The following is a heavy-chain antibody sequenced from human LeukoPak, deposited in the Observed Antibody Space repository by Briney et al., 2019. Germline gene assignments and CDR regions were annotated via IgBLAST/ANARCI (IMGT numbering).Heavy chain of an antibody. D-gene: IGHD3-10*01. CDR1: GYSFTSYW. J-gene: IGHJ6*03. CDR3: ARLPMVRGVIIPHYYMDV. CDR2: IYPGDSDT. V-gene: IGHV5-51*01. Sequence: GESLKISCKGSGYSFTSYWIGWVRQMPGKGLEWMGIIYPGDSDTRYSPSFQGQVTISADQSISTAYLQWSSLKASDTAMYYCARLPMVRGVIIPHYYMDVWGKGTTVTVSS.